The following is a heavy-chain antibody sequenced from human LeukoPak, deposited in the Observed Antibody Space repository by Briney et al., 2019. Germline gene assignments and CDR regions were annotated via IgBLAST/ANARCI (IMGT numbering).Heavy chain of an antibody. CDR2: IYSGGST. CDR1: GFTVSSNY. Sequence: GGSLRLSCAASGFTVSSNYMSWVRQAPGKGLEWVSVIYSGGSTYYADSVKGRFTISRDNSKNTLYLQMNSLRAEDTAVYYCARDTDYGDYVSGYWGQGTLVTVSS. J-gene: IGHJ4*02. V-gene: IGHV3-53*01. CDR3: ARDTDYGDYVSGY. D-gene: IGHD4-17*01.